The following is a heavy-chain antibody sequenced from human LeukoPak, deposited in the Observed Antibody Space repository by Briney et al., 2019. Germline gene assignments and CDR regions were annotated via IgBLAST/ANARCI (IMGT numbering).Heavy chain of an antibody. CDR1: GFTFSSYG. V-gene: IGHV3-30*03. CDR3: ATEKRPGYYPGY. CDR2: ITCDGSTE. Sequence: GGSLRLSCAASGFTFSSYGMHWVRQAPGKGLEWAASITCDGSTENYADSVKGRFTISRDNSKNTVYLEMNSLGPEDTVLYDCATEKRPGYYPGYWGERPRVTV. J-gene: IGHJ4*02. D-gene: IGHD3-9*01.